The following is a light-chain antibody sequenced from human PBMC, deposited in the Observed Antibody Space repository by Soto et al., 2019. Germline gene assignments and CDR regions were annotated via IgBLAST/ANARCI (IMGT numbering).Light chain of an antibody. J-gene: IGLJ2*01. CDR1: SSDVGGYNY. Sequence: QSVLTQPASVSGSPGQSITISCTGTSSDVGGYNYVSWYQQHPGKAPKLMIYDVNNRPSGVSNRFSGSKSGNTASLTISGLQAEDEADYYCSSYTSSSTVFGGGTKLTVL. CDR2: DVN. CDR3: SSYTSSSTV. V-gene: IGLV2-14*01.